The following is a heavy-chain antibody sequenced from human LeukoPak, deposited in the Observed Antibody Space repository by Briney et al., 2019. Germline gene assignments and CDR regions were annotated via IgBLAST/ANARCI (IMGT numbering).Heavy chain of an antibody. J-gene: IGHJ6*03. D-gene: IGHD3-22*01. CDR2: IKQDGSEK. CDR3: ARDPYSGNYGSYYYYYMDV. Sequence: GGSLRLSCAASGFIFSTYWMSWVRQAPGKGLEWAANIKQDGSEKFYVDSVKGRFTISRDNAKNSLYLQINSLGPEDTAVYFCARDPYSGNYGSYYYYYMDVWGKGTTVTVSS. CDR1: GFIFSTYW. V-gene: IGHV3-7*01.